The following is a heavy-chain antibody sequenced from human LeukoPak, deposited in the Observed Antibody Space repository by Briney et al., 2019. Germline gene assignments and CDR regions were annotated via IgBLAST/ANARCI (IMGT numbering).Heavy chain of an antibody. CDR2: IIPILAKA. V-gene: IGHV1-69*08. J-gene: IGHJ4*02. Sequence: ASVKVSCKASGGTLINSTITWVRQAPGQGLEWMGRIIPILAKANYAQKFQGRVTITADKSTSTAYMELSSLRSEDTAVYYCARERGSSLWGQGTLVTVSS. CDR1: GGTLINST. CDR3: ARERGSSL. D-gene: IGHD3-10*01.